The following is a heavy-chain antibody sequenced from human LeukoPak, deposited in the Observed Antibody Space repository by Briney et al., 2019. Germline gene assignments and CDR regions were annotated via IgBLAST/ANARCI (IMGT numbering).Heavy chain of an antibody. D-gene: IGHD3-22*01. Sequence: NSSETLSLTCTVSGGSISSYYWSWIRQPPGKGLEWIGYIYYSGSTNYNPSLKSRVTISVDTSKNQFSLKLSSVTAADTAVYYCARDNSVTDSSVFDYWGQGTLVTVSP. CDR1: GGSISSYY. CDR3: ARDNSVTDSSVFDY. CDR2: IYYSGST. V-gene: IGHV4-59*01. J-gene: IGHJ4*02.